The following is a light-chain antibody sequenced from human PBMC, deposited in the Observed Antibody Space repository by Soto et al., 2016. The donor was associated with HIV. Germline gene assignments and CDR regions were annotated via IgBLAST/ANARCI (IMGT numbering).Light chain of an antibody. V-gene: IGLV3-19*01. CDR1: SLRSYY. Sequence: SSELTQDPAVSVALGQTVRITCQGDSLRSYYASWYQQKPGQAPILVIYGKNNRPPGIPDRFSGYSSGDTASLTITGTQAEDEADYYCDSRDSSGDHLLFGGGTKLTVL. CDR3: DSRDSSGDHLL. CDR2: GKN. J-gene: IGLJ3*02.